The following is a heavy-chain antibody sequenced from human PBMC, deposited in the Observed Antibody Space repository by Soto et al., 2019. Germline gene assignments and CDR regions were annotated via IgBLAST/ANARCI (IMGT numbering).Heavy chain of an antibody. V-gene: IGHV1-69*08. CDR3: ARDSNLGY. Sequence: QVQLVQSGAEVKTPGSSVKVSCKASGGTFSSYSISWVRQAPGQGLEWMGRISPILGIANYAQKFQGRVTITADKSTSTAYMELSSLRSEDTAVYYCARDSNLGYWGQGTLVTVSS. CDR1: GGTFSSYS. CDR2: ISPILGIA. J-gene: IGHJ4*02.